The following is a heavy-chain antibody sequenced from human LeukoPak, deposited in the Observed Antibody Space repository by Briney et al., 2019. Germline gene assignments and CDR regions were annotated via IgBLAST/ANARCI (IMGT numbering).Heavy chain of an antibody. Sequence: ASVNVSCKASGGTFSSYAISWVRQAPGQGLEWMGGIIPIFGTANYAQKFQGRVTITADESTSTAYMELSSLRSEDTAVYYCASKRFLSVYYYGMDVWGQGTTVTVSS. D-gene: IGHD3-10*01. CDR3: ASKRFLSVYYYGMDV. V-gene: IGHV1-69*13. CDR2: IIPIFGTA. J-gene: IGHJ6*02. CDR1: GGTFSSYA.